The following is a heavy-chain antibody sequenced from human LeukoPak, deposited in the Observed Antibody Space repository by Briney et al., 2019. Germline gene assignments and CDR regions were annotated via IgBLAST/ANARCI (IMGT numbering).Heavy chain of an antibody. CDR2: INHSGST. Sequence: SETLSLTCAVYGGSFSGYYWRWIRQPQGKGLEWIGEINHSGSTNYNPSLKSRVTISVDTSKNQFSLKLSSVTAADTAVYYCARGVTGTYFRRWGQGTLVTVSS. CDR1: GGSFSGYY. J-gene: IGHJ4*02. D-gene: IGHD1-20*01. V-gene: IGHV4-34*01. CDR3: ARGVTGTYFRR.